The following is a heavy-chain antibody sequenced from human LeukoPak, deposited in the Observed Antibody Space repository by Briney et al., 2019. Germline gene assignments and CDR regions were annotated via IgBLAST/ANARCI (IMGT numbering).Heavy chain of an antibody. V-gene: IGHV1-8*03. CDR2: MNPHSGNT. CDR1: GYTFTSYD. Sequence: ASVKVSCKAAGYTFTSYDINWVRQATGQGLEWMGWMNPHSGNTGYAQKFHGRVTITRNTYLSTAYMELSSVRSEDTAVYYCARERYSSSWYGVAFDIWGQETMVTVSS. D-gene: IGHD6-13*01. CDR3: ARERYSSSWYGVAFDI. J-gene: IGHJ3*02.